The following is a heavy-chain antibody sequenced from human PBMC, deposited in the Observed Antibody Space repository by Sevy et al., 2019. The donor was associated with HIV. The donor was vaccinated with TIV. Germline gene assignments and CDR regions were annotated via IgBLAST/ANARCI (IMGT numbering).Heavy chain of an antibody. CDR3: ARGGRHRAVYNRKDAFDI. CDR2: ISSSGSST. Sequence: GGSLRLSCAASGFSFSSDEMNWVRQAPGKGLEWVSYISSSGSSTYYADSEKGRFTISRDNAKNSLYLQMNSLRAEDTGVYYCARGGRHRAVYNRKDAFDIWGQGTMVTVSS. J-gene: IGHJ3*02. V-gene: IGHV3-48*03. CDR1: GFSFSSDE. D-gene: IGHD1-1*01.